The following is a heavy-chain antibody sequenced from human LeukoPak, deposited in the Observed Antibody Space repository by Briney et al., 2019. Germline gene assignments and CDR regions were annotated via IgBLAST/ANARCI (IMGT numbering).Heavy chain of an antibody. CDR1: RGSISNYY. Sequence: KPSETLSLTCTVSRGSISNYYWSWIRQPAGKGLEWIGRIYSSGSTNYNPSLKSRVTMSLDTSMNQFSLKLSSVTAAVTAVYYCARDKEYCGGDCSYWYFDLWGRGTAVTVSS. V-gene: IGHV4-4*07. CDR3: ARDKEYCGGDCSYWYFDL. D-gene: IGHD2-21*02. J-gene: IGHJ2*01. CDR2: IYSSGST.